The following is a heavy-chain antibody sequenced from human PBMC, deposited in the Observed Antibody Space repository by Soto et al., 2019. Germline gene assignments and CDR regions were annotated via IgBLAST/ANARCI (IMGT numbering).Heavy chain of an antibody. CDR3: ARGGLYCNDTSCHFFGVDV. V-gene: IGHV1-2*02. J-gene: IGHJ6*02. D-gene: IGHD2-2*01. Sequence: ASVKVSCKASGYTFTSYYIHWVRQAPGQGLEWMGWINPITGGTNYAPKFQGRVTMTRDTSITTAYMELSSLRYDDTAVYYCARGGLYCNDTSCHFFGVDVWGQGTTVTVSS. CDR2: INPITGGT. CDR1: GYTFTSYY.